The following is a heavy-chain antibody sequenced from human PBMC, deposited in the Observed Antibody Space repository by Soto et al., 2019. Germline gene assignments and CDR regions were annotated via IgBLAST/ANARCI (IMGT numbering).Heavy chain of an antibody. V-gene: IGHV3-74*01. J-gene: IGHJ3*01. CDR2: IHSDGTST. D-gene: IGHD1-26*01. Sequence: EVQLVESGGGLVQPGESLRLSCAASGFTFDYYWMHCVRQAPGKGLVWVSRIHSDGTSTTYADSVKGRFTISRDNAKNTLSLQMNSLRAEDTAVYYCARGDRGAFDLWCQGTVVTVSS. CDR1: GFTFDYYW. CDR3: ARGDRGAFDL.